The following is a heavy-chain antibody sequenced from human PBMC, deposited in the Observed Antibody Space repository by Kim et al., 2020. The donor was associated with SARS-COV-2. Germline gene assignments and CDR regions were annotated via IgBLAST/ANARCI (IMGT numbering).Heavy chain of an antibody. CDR3: AKTRPYKNIAAQLFDY. D-gene: IGHD6-6*01. V-gene: IGHV3-43*01. J-gene: IGHJ4*02. Sequence: SVKGRFTISRDNSKNSLYLQMNSLRTEDTALYYCAKTRPYKNIAAQLFDYWGQGTLVTVSS.